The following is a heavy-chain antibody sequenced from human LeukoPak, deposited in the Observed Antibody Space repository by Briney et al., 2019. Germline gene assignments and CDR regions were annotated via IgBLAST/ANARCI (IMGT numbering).Heavy chain of an antibody. Sequence: SETLSLTCTVSGASISSYYWSWIRQPAGKGLEWIGRIYNSGSTHYNPSVNSRVTTSVDTSKNKFSLKLNSVTAADTAVYYCAREGSSWYVDYWGQGTLVTVSS. V-gene: IGHV4-4*07. CDR3: AREGSSWYVDY. J-gene: IGHJ4*02. CDR1: GASISSYY. D-gene: IGHD6-13*01. CDR2: IYNSGST.